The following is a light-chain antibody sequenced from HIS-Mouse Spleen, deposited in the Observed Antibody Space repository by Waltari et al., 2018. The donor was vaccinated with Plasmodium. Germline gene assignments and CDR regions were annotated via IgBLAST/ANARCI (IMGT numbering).Light chain of an antibody. Sequence: EIVMTQSTATLSVSPGERATLSCRASQSVSSNLAWYQQKPGQAPRLLIYGASTRATGIPARVSGSGSGTEFTLTISSLQSEDFAVYYCQQYNNWSFTFGPGTKVDIK. CDR1: QSVSSN. CDR2: GAS. V-gene: IGKV3-15*01. CDR3: QQYNNWSFT. J-gene: IGKJ3*01.